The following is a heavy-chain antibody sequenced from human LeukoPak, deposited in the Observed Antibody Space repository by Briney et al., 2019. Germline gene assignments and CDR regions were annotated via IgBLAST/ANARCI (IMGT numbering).Heavy chain of an antibody. CDR2: IFHSGST. D-gene: IGHD3-10*01. CDR3: ARASGSYGSGSYYYYGMDV. CDR1: GYSISSGYY. V-gene: IGHV4-38-2*01. J-gene: IGHJ6*04. Sequence: KPSETLSLTCAVSGYSISSGYYWDWIRQPPGKGLEWIGSIFHSGSTYYNPSLKSRVNMSVDTSKNQISLKLSSVTAADTAVYYCARASGSYGSGSYYYYGMDVWGKGTTVTVSS.